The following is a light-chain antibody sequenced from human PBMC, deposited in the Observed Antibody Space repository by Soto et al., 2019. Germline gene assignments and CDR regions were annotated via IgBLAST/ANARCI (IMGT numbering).Light chain of an antibody. Sequence: QSVVTQPRSVSGSPGPAVTISCIGASCDVGGYNYVSWYQQHPGKGPKRMIYDVRKRPSGVPDRFSGSKSGNTASLTISGLQAEDEADYYCCSYAGSYAYVFGTGTKVTV. CDR1: SCDVGGYNY. CDR3: CSYAGSYAYV. J-gene: IGLJ1*01. CDR2: DVR. V-gene: IGLV2-11*01.